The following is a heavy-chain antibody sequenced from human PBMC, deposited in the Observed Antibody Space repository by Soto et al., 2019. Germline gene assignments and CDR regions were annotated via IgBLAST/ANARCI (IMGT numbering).Heavy chain of an antibody. Sequence: SETLSLTCTVSGGSISSYYWSWIRQPPGKGLEWIGYIYYSGSTNCNPSLKSRVTISVDTSKNQFSLKLSSVTAEDTAVYYCARSESSSWGFGATFDYWGRGTLV. J-gene: IGHJ4*02. CDR1: GGSISSYY. CDR3: ARSESSSWGFGATFDY. D-gene: IGHD6-13*01. CDR2: IYYSGST. V-gene: IGHV4-59*01.